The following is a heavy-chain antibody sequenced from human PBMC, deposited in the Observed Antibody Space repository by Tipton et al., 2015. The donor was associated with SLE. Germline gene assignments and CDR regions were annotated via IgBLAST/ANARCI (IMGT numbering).Heavy chain of an antibody. Sequence: TLSLTCTVSGDSISSSSYYWGWIRQPPGKGLEWIGSIYYSGSTYSNPALTSRATISVGTSKNQFSLKLSSVTAADTAVYYCASDTSGTYSFDYWGQGTLVTVSS. CDR3: ASDTSGTYSFDY. V-gene: IGHV4-39*01. D-gene: IGHD1-26*01. CDR1: GDSISSSSYY. J-gene: IGHJ4*02. CDR2: IYYSGST.